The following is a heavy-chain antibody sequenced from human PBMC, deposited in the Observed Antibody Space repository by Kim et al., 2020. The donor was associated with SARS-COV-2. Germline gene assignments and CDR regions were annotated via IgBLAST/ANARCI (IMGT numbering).Heavy chain of an antibody. J-gene: IGHJ4*02. CDR2: ISSSSSAV. CDR3: ASGKQQLGI. CDR1: GFNFSSYS. D-gene: IGHD6-13*01. Sequence: GGSLRLSCIVSGFNFSSYSMNWVRQAPGKGLEWVSCISSSSSAVYYADSVKGRFTISRDNAKNSLYLQMNSLRDEDTAVYYCASGKQQLGIGGQGTLVTVSS. V-gene: IGHV3-48*02.